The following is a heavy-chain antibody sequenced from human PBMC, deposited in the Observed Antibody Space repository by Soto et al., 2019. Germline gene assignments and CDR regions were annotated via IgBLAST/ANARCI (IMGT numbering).Heavy chain of an antibody. Sequence: PSETLSLTCTVSGGSISSSSYYWGWIRQPPGKGLEWIGSIYYSGSTYYNPSLKSRVTISVDTSKNQFSLKLSSVTAADTAVYYCASLYIVGATTFDYWGQGTLVTVSS. D-gene: IGHD1-26*01. CDR2: IYYSGST. V-gene: IGHV4-39*01. CDR3: ASLYIVGATTFDY. J-gene: IGHJ4*02. CDR1: GGSISSSSYY.